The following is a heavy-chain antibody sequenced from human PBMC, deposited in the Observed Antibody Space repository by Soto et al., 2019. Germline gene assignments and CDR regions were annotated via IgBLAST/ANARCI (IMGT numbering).Heavy chain of an antibody. CDR2: IYYSGST. Sequence: TSETLSLTCTVSGGSISSGGYYWSWIRQHPGKGLEWIGYIYYSGSTYYNPSLKGRVTISVDTSKNQFSLKLSSVTAADTAVYYCARDPPVGEYGMDVWGQGTTVTVSS. D-gene: IGHD2-21*01. CDR1: GGSISSGGYY. V-gene: IGHV4-31*03. J-gene: IGHJ6*02. CDR3: ARDPPVGEYGMDV.